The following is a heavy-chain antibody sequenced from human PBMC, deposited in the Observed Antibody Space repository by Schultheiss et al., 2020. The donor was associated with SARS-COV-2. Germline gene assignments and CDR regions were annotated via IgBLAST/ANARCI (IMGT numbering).Heavy chain of an antibody. Sequence: GGSLRLSCAASGFTFSSYAMSWVRQAPGKGLEWVSAISGSGGSTYYADSVKGRFTISRDNSKNTLYLQMNSLRAEDTAVYYCAKANGYYDSSGYGRFDYWGQGTLVTVSS. J-gene: IGHJ4*02. CDR2: ISGSGGST. V-gene: IGHV3-23*01. CDR3: AKANGYYDSSGYGRFDY. D-gene: IGHD3-22*01. CDR1: GFTFSSYA.